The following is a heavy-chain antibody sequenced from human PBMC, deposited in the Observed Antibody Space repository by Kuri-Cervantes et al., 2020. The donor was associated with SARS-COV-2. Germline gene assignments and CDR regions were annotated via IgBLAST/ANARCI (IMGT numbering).Heavy chain of an antibody. J-gene: IGHJ3*02. V-gene: IGHV4-34*01. CDR1: GGSFSGYY. Sequence: SETLSLTCAVYGGSFSGYYWSWIRQPPGKGLEWIGEINHSGSTNYNPSLKSRVTISVDTSKNQFSLKLSSVTAADTAVYYCARRGGDNYDAFDIWGQGTMVTVSS. CDR2: INHSGST. D-gene: IGHD5-24*01. CDR3: ARRGGDNYDAFDI.